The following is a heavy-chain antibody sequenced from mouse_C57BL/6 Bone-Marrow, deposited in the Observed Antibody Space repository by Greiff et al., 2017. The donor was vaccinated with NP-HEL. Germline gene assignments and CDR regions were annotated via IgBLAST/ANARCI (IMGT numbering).Heavy chain of an antibody. D-gene: IGHD1-1*01. J-gene: IGHJ3*01. CDR2: INYDGSST. CDR3: ARVDYYGSSYGCPWFAY. V-gene: IGHV5-16*01. CDR1: GFTFSDYY. Sequence: DVKLVESEGGLVQPGSSMKLSCTASGFTFSDYYMAWVRQVPEKGLEWVANINYDGSSTYYLDSLKSRFIISRDNAKNILYLQMSSLKSEDTATYYCARVDYYGSSYGCPWFAYWGQGTLVTVSA.